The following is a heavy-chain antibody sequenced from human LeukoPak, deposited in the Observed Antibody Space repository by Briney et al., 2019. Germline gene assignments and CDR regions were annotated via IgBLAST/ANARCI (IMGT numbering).Heavy chain of an antibody. CDR2: VNPNSGGT. CDR3: ARGGFSGYESAYYYYGMGV. Sequence: ASVKVSCKASGYTFTAYYILWVREAPGQGLEWMGWVNPNSGGTYYAQKFQGRVTMTRDTSISTAYIELGRLTSDDTAVYYCARGGFSGYESAYYYYGMGVWGQGTTVTVSS. J-gene: IGHJ6*02. V-gene: IGHV1-2*02. D-gene: IGHD5-12*01. CDR1: GYTFTAYY.